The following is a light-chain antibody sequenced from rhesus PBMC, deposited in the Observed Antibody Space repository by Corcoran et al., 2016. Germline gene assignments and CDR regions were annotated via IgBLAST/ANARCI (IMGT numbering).Light chain of an antibody. CDR2: AVS. Sequence: DIQMTQSPSALSASVGDRVTISCRASQNIYSNLAWYQQKPGKAPKLLIYAVSSLQTGIPSRFIGSGSRTEFTLTIGRLQPEDSAAYCCQQYYDDPLTFGGGAKVELK. CDR1: QNIYSN. CDR3: QQYYDDPLT. V-gene: IGKV1-44*03. J-gene: IGKJ4*01.